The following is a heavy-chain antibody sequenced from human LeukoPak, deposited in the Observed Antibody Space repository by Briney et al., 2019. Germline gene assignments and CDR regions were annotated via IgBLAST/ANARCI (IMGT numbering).Heavy chain of an antibody. Sequence: GRSLRLSCAASGFTFSSYAMHWVRQAPGRGLEWVAVISFDGSNKYSADSVKGRFTISRDNSKSTLYLQMDSLRAEDTAVYYCAKGAGVELLIELDSWGQGTLVTVSS. V-gene: IGHV3-30*01. J-gene: IGHJ4*02. CDR3: AKGAGVELLIELDS. CDR1: GFTFSSYA. CDR2: ISFDGSNK. D-gene: IGHD1-26*01.